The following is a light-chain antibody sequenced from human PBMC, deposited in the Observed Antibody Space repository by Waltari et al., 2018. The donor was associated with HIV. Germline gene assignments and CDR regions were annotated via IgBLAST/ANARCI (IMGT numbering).Light chain of an antibody. CDR3: SSYTTRSTPDPNWV. Sequence: QSALTQPASVSGSPGQSITISCTGTSSDVGNYNLVSWYQQHPGKAPKLMIFEVSNRPSGVSNRFSGSKSVNTASLTISGLQAEDEADYYCSSYTTRSTPDPNWVFGGGTKLTVL. CDR1: SSDVGNYNL. J-gene: IGLJ3*02. V-gene: IGLV2-14*02. CDR2: EVS.